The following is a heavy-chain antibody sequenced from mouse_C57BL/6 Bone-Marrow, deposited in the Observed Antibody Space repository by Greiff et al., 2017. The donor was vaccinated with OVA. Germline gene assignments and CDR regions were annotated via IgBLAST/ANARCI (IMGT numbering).Heavy chain of an antibody. CDR1: GYTFTSYW. CDR2: IDPSDSYT. V-gene: IGHV1-69*01. D-gene: IGHD1-1*01. CDR3: AEGTVSYYYAMDY. Sequence: VQLQQPGAELVMPGASVKLSCKASGYTFTSYWMHWVKQRPGQGLEWIGEIDPSDSYTNYNHKFKGKSTLTVDKSSSTAYMQRSSLTSEDSAVYYCAEGTVSYYYAMDYWGQGTSVTVSS. J-gene: IGHJ4*01.